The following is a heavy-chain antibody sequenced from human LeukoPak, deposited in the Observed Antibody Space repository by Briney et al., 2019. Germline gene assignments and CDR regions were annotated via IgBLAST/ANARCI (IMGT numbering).Heavy chain of an antibody. J-gene: IGHJ4*02. CDR1: GFTFDDYA. V-gene: IGHV3-9*03. D-gene: IGHD3-10*01. CDR3: AKSGMSDYRGYYLDH. CDR2: ISWRSDAL. Sequence: PGRSLRLSCAASGFTFDDYAMHWVRQRPGKGLEWVAGISWRSDALGYADSVKGRFNISRDNAKDSLYLQINSLRTEDMALYYCAKSGMSDYRGYYLDHWGQGTLVTVSS.